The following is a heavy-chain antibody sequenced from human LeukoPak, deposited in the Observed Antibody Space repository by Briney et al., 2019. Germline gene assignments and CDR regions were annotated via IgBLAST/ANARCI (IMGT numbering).Heavy chain of an antibody. V-gene: IGHV3-33*06. Sequence: PGGSLRLSCAASGFTFSSYGMHWVRQAPGKGLEWVAIIWYDGSNKYYADSVKGRFTISRDNSKNTLYLQMNSLRTEDTAVYYCAKDRARFLSSDSVGAIPLDYWGQGALVTVSS. D-gene: IGHD1-26*01. CDR3: AKDRARFLSSDSVGAIPLDY. CDR1: GFTFSSYG. CDR2: IWYDGSNK. J-gene: IGHJ4*02.